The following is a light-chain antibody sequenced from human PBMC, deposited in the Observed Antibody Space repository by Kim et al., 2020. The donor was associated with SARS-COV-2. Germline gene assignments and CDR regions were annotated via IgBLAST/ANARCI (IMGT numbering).Light chain of an antibody. CDR1: QSVSSSY. CDR2: GAS. V-gene: IGKV3-20*01. Sequence: PGERASLSCSASQSVSSSYLAWYQHKPGQAPRLLIYGASTRATGIPDRFSGSGSGTDFTLTITRLEPEDFAVYFCQQYGSSPPWTCGQGTKVDIK. CDR3: QQYGSSPPWT. J-gene: IGKJ1*01.